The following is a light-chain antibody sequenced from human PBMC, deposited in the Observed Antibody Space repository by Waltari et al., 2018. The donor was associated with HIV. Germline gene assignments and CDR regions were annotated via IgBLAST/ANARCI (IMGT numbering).Light chain of an antibody. CDR3: MHATKLWPPSWT. CDR2: PVS. V-gene: IGKV2-30*01. J-gene: IGKJ1*01. CDR1: QSLVYTAGNTY. Sequence: VVLTQSPRSLPVTLGQPASISCSSSQSLVYTAGNTYLNLFHHRPGQAPRRLIYPVSNRDFGVPDRFSGSGSGTEFTLKISRVEAEDVGGYYCMHATKLWPPSWTFGQGTKVEIK.